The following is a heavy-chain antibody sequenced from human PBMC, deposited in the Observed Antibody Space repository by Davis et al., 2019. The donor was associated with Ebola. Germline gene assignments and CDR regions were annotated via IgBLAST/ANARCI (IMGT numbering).Heavy chain of an antibody. CDR1: GDSVSTAG. V-gene: IGHV6-1*01. J-gene: IGHJ4*02. CDR3: ASFGWTSRGIEY. Sequence: HSQTLSLTCAISGDSVSTAGWNWIRQSPSRGLEWLGRTYYSSKWYYDYALSVKSRLTINPDTSRNQLSLQLNSVTPEDTAVYYCASFGWTSRGIEYWGQGTLVTVSS. CDR2: TYYSSKWYY. D-gene: IGHD6-19*01.